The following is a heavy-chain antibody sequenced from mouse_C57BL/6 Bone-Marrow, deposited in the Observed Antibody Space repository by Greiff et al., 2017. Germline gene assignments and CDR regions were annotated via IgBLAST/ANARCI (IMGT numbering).Heavy chain of an antibody. V-gene: IGHV1-72*01. D-gene: IGHD2-4*01. CDR3: ASDGDYDGEYYAMDY. CDR2: IDPNSGGT. Sequence: QVQLKQSGAELVKPGASVKLSCKASGYTFTSYWMHWVKQRPGRGLEWIGRIDPNSGGTKYNEKFKSKATLTVDKPSSTAYMQLSSLTSEDSAVYCCASDGDYDGEYYAMDYWGQGTAVTVSS. J-gene: IGHJ4*01. CDR1: GYTFTSYW.